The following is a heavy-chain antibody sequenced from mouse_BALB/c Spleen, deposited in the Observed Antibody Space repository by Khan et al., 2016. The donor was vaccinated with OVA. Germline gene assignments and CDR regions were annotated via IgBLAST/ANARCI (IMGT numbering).Heavy chain of an antibody. CDR1: GYSITSDYA. CDR2: ISYSGST. CDR3: ARDGSRYYYAMDY. Sequence: EVQLQESGPGLVKPSQSLSLTCTVTGYSITSDYAWNWIRQFPGNKLEWMGYISYSGSTSYNPSLKSRISFTRDTSKNQFFLQLNSVTTEDTATYYCARDGSRYYYAMDYWGQGTSVTVSS. V-gene: IGHV3-2*02. J-gene: IGHJ4*01. D-gene: IGHD2-3*01.